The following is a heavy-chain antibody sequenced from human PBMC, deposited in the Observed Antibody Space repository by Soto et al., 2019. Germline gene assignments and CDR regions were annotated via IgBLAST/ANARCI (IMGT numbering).Heavy chain of an antibody. CDR1: GGTFSSYT. CDR3: ARGVYSSGWYGY. Sequence: QVQLVQSGAEVKKPGSSVKVSCKASGGTFSSYTISWVRQAPGQGLEWMGRIIPILGIANYAQQFQGRVTITADKSTSTAYMELSILRSEDTAVYYCARGVYSSGWYGYCGQGTLVTVS. V-gene: IGHV1-69*02. CDR2: IIPILGIA. J-gene: IGHJ4*02. D-gene: IGHD6-19*01.